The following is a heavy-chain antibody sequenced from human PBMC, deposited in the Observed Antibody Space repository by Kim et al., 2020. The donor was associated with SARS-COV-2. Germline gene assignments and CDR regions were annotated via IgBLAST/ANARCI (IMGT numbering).Heavy chain of an antibody. D-gene: IGHD2-15*01. CDR1: GFTFSSYG. CDR2: IWYDGSNK. Sequence: GGSLRLSCAASGFTFSSYGMHWVRQAPGKGLEWVAVIWYDGSNKYYADSVKGRFTISRDNSKNTLYLQMNSLRAEDTAVYYCAKSENVVLVPLGAFDIWGQGTMVTVSS. J-gene: IGHJ3*02. V-gene: IGHV3-33*06. CDR3: AKSENVVLVPLGAFDI.